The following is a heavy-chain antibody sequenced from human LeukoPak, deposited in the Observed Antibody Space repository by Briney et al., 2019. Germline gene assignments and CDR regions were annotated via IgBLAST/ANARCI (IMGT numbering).Heavy chain of an antibody. CDR1: GFTFSSYE. Sequence: GGSLRLSCAASGFTFSSYEMNWVRQARGKGLEWVAYISSSGRNIYYADSVKGRFTISRDNAKNSLYLQMNSLRAEDPAVYYCARDKDSLVSIGGLSSYAMDVWGKGTTVTVSS. CDR2: ISSSGRNI. J-gene: IGHJ6*04. V-gene: IGHV3-48*03. D-gene: IGHD3-10*01. CDR3: ARDKDSLVSIGGLSSYAMDV.